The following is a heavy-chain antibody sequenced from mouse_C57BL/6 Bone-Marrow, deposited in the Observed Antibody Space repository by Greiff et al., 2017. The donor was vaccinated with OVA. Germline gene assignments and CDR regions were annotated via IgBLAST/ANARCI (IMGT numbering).Heavy chain of an antibody. CDR2: ISYDGSN. D-gene: IGHD2-4*01. CDR1: GYSITSGYY. CDR3: AREIYYDPFAY. J-gene: IGHJ3*01. Sequence: EVQLQESGPGLVKPSQSLSLTCSVTGYSITSGYYWNWIRQFPGNKLEWMGYISYDGSNNYNPSLKNRISITRDTSKNQFFLKLNSVTTEDTATYYCAREIYYDPFAYWGQGTLVTVSA. V-gene: IGHV3-6*01.